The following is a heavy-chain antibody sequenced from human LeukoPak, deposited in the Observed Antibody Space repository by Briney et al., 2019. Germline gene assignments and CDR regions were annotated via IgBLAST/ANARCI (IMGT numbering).Heavy chain of an antibody. CDR2: INPNSGGT. CDR1: GYTFTGYY. Sequence: ASVKVSCKASGYTFTGYYMHWVRQAPGQGLEWMGWINPNSGGTNYAQKFQGRVTMTRDTSISTAYMELSSLRSEDTAVYYCASILGYCSSTSCPDFDYWGQGTLVTVSS. V-gene: IGHV1-2*02. D-gene: IGHD2-2*01. J-gene: IGHJ4*02. CDR3: ASILGYCSSTSCPDFDY.